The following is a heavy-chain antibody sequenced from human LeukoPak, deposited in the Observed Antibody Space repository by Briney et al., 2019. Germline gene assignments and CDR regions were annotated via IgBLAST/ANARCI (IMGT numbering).Heavy chain of an antibody. CDR3: VREARGHHYTYFDY. D-gene: IGHD4-11*01. J-gene: IGHJ4*02. V-gene: IGHV3-13*01. Sequence: QPGGSLRLSCTASGFTLGSHDMHWVRQIPGQGLEWVAAVSSGFHAFFADSVQGRFTVSREDARNSLYLQMNSLRAGDTAVYYCVREARGHHYTYFDYWGQGTLVTVSS. CDR2: VSSGFHA. CDR1: GFTLGSHD.